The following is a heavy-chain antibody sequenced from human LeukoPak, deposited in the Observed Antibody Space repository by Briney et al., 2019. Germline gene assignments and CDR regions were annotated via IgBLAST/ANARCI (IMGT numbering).Heavy chain of an antibody. CDR2: IYYSGST. J-gene: IGHJ4*02. CDR3: ARMGNSYGSTFDY. Sequence: SQTLSLTCTVSGGSISSGGYYWSWIRQHPGKGLEWIGYIYYSGSTYYNPSLKSRVTMLVDTSKNQFSLKLSSVTAADTAVYYCARMGNSYGSTFDYWGQGTLVTVSS. D-gene: IGHD5-18*01. CDR1: GGSISSGGYY. V-gene: IGHV4-31*03.